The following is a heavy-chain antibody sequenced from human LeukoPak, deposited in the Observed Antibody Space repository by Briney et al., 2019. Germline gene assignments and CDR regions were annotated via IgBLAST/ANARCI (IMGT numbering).Heavy chain of an antibody. Sequence: SGGSLRLSCAASGFIFSNYWMSWVRQAPGKGLEWVANIKKDGSEKYYVDSVKGRFTISRDNAKTSLYLQMNSLRAEDTAVYYCARDLSGVTGYTYGRGIDYWGQGTLVTVSS. J-gene: IGHJ4*02. CDR3: ARDLSGVTGYTYGRGIDY. CDR1: GFIFSNYW. CDR2: IKKDGSEK. V-gene: IGHV3-7*01. D-gene: IGHD5-18*01.